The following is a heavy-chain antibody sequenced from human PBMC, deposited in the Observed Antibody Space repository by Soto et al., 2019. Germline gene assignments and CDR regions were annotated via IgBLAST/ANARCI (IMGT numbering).Heavy chain of an antibody. J-gene: IGHJ4*02. D-gene: IGHD6-13*01. V-gene: IGHV3-33*01. CDR2: IWYDGSNK. Sequence: QVQLVESGGGVVQPGRSLRLSCAASGFTFSSYGMHWVRQAPGKGLEWGAVIWYDGSNKYYADSVKGRFTISRDNSKNTLYLQVNSLRAEGTAVYYCARDDLAAAGTPPDYWGQGTLVTDSS. CDR1: GFTFSSYG. CDR3: ARDDLAAAGTPPDY.